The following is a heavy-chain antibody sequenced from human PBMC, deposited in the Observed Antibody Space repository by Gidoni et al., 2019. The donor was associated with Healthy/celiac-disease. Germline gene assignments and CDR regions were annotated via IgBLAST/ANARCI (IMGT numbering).Heavy chain of an antibody. Sequence: EVQLVESGGGLVQPGGSLKLSCAASGFTFSGYAMHWVRQASGKGLEWVGRIRSKANSYATAYAESVKGRFTISRDDSKNTAYLQMNSLKTEDTAVYYCTRRRSSSVDMDVWGQGTTVTVSS. V-gene: IGHV3-73*01. J-gene: IGHJ6*02. D-gene: IGHD6-13*01. CDR2: IRSKANSYAT. CDR3: TRRRSSSVDMDV. CDR1: GFTFSGYA.